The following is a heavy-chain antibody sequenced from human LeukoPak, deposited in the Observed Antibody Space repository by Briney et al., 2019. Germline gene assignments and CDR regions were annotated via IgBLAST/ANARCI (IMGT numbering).Heavy chain of an antibody. D-gene: IGHD1-26*01. Sequence: GGSLRLSCAASGFTFSSYGMHWVRQAPGKGLEWVAFIRYDGNNKFHADSVRDRFTVSRDNSKNTLCLQMNSLRSEDTAVYYCAKDAGGSYSQTIDYWGQGTLDTVSS. CDR1: GFTFSSYG. CDR3: AKDAGGSYSQTIDY. J-gene: IGHJ4*02. CDR2: IRYDGNNK. V-gene: IGHV3-30*02.